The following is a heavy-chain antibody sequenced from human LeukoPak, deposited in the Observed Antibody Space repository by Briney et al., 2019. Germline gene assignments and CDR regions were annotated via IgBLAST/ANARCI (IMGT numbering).Heavy chain of an antibody. D-gene: IGHD1-26*01. CDR2: IYYSGST. V-gene: IGHV4-39*01. Sequence: SETLSLTCTVSGGSIRSSSYYWGWIRQPPGKGLEWIGSIYYSGSTYYNPSLKSRVTISADTSKNQFSLKLSSVAAADTAVYYCATRSELYSYYYMDVWGKGTTVTISS. CDR3: ATRSELYSYYYMDV. CDR1: GGSIRSSSYY. J-gene: IGHJ6*03.